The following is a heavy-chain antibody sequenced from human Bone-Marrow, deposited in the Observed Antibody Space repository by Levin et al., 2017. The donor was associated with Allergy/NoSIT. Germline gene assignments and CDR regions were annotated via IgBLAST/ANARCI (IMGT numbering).Heavy chain of an antibody. V-gene: IGHV3-21*01. CDR1: GSTFNFYS. CDR2: ISSSSSYI. CDR3: ARDIGHDALIPDDFSGVKDY. Sequence: GGSLRLSCAASGSTFNFYSMNWVRQAPGKGLEWVSSISSSSSYIYYADSVKGRFTISRDNAKNSLYLQMNSLRVEDTAVYYCARDIGHDALIPDDFSGVKDYWGQGTLVTVSS. J-gene: IGHJ4*02. D-gene: IGHD3-3*01.